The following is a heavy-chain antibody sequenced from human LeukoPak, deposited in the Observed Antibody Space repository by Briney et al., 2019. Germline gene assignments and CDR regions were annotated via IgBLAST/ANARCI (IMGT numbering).Heavy chain of an antibody. D-gene: IGHD4-17*01. CDR2: ISAYNGNT. Sequence: GASVKVSCKASGYTFTSYGISWVRQAPGQGLEWMGWISAYNGNTNYAQKLQGRVTMTTDTSTSTAYMELRSLRSDDTAVYYCAREWKYGAQRYGNWYFDLWGRGTLVTVSS. CDR3: AREWKYGAQRYGNWYFDL. CDR1: GYTFTSYG. V-gene: IGHV1-18*01. J-gene: IGHJ2*01.